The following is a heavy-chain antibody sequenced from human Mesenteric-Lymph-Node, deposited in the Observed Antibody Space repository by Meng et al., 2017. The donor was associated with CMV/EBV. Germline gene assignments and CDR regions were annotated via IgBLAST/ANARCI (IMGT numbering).Heavy chain of an antibody. CDR2: IRFDGITE. CDR1: DFTFSTYG. J-gene: IGHJ4*02. V-gene: IGHV3-30*02. D-gene: IGHD1-26*01. CDR3: AKDRYSGTHTYFDY. Sequence: GGSLRLSCAAPDFTFSTYGMHWVRQAPGKGLEWVGFIRFDGITEDYADSVRGRFTISRDNSKSTLYLQMNSLKPEDTAVYYCAKDRYSGTHTYFDYWGQGTLVTVSS.